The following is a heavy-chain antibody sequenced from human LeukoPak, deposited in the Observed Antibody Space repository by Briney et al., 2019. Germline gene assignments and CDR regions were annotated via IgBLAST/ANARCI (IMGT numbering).Heavy chain of an antibody. CDR1: GGSISSSSYY. CDR2: IYYSGST. V-gene: IGHV4-39*01. D-gene: IGHD6-13*01. CDR3: ATGYTSNCPYN. J-gene: IGHJ4*02. Sequence: KPSETLSLTCTVSGGSISSSSYYWGLIRQPPGKGLEWIGTIYYSGSTYYNPSLKSRVTISVDTSKNQFSLKLRSVTAADTAVYYCATGYTSNCPYNWGQGTLVTVSS.